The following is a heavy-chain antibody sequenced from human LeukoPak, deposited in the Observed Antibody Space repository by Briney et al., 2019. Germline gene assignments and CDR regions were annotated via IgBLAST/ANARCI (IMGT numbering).Heavy chain of an antibody. D-gene: IGHD5-18*01. J-gene: IGHJ6*03. CDR3: ARGYSYGPGDYYYMAV. V-gene: IGHV1-69*13. Sequence: ASVKVSCKASGGTFSSYAISWVRQAPGQGLEWMGGIIPIFGNANYAQKLQGRVTITADESTSTAYLELRSLRAEDKAVYYCARGYSYGPGDYYYMAVWGKETTVTVSS. CDR1: GGTFSSYA. CDR2: IIPIFGNA.